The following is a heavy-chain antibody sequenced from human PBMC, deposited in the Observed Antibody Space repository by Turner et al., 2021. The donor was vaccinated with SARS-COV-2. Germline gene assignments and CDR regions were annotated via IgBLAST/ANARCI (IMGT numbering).Heavy chain of an antibody. CDR2: IIPIFGTT. J-gene: IGHJ4*02. D-gene: IGHD3-22*01. Sequence: QVQLVQSGAEAKKPGSSVKVSCKASGGTFSSYAISWVRQAPGQGLEWMGGIIPIFGTTSYAQKFQGRVTITEDESTNTAYMELSSLRSEDTAVYYGARVDGYYDSSGYYNDYWGQGTLVTVSS. CDR3: ARVDGYYDSSGYYNDY. V-gene: IGHV1-69*01. CDR1: GGTFSSYA.